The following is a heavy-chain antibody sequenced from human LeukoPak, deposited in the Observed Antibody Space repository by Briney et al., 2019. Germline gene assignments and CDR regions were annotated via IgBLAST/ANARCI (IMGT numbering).Heavy chain of an antibody. CDR1: GDSINSGSYY. CDR3: ARDPSGSFFNWFDP. D-gene: IGHD1-26*01. CDR2: IYKSGGT. V-gene: IGHV4-61*01. Sequence: SETLSLTCTVSGDSINSGSYYWSWIRQPPGKGLEWIGYIYKSGGTNYNPSLKSRVTISVDTSKNQFSLKLRSVTAADTAVYCARDPSGSFFNWFDPWGQGTLVTVSS. J-gene: IGHJ5*02.